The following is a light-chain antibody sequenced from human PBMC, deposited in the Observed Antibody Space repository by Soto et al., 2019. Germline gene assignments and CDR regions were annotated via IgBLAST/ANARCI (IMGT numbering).Light chain of an antibody. CDR2: GAS. CDR3: QQYGSSPRT. V-gene: IGKV3-20*01. J-gene: IGKJ1*01. CDR1: QRIISN. Sequence: EIVMTQSPATLSVSPGQRATLSCSASQRIISNLAWYQQKPGRAPRLLFYGASTRATGIPARFSGSGSGTDYTLTINRLEPEDFAVYFCQQYGSSPRTFGLGTKVDIK.